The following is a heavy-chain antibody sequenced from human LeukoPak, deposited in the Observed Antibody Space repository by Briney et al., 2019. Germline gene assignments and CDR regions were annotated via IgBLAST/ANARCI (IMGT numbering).Heavy chain of an antibody. V-gene: IGHV3-48*02. CDR3: ARAKDRSSSVNWFDP. D-gene: IGHD6-6*01. CDR1: GFTFSSYS. J-gene: IGHJ5*02. CDR2: ISSSSSTI. Sequence: GGSLRLSCAASGFTFSSYSMNWVRQAPGKGLEWVSYISSSSSTIYYADSVKGRFTISRDNAKNSLYLQMNSLRDEDTAVYYCARAKDRSSSVNWFDPWGQGTLVTVSS.